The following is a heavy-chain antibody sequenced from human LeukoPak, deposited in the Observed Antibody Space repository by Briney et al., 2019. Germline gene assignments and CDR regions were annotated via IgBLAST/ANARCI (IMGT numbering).Heavy chain of an antibody. CDR3: AREGSPNYYYYMDV. Sequence: GGSLRLSCAASGFTFSNYAMSWVRQAPGKGLEWVSSINGRGGSTYYADSVKGRFTISRDNSKNTLYLQMNSLRAEDTAVYYCAREGSPNYYYYMDVWGKGTTVTVSS. CDR2: INGRGGST. CDR1: GFTFSNYA. D-gene: IGHD6-13*01. J-gene: IGHJ6*03. V-gene: IGHV3-23*01.